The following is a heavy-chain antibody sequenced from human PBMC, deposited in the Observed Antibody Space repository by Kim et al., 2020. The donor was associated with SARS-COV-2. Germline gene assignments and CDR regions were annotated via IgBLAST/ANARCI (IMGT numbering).Heavy chain of an antibody. CDR2: ISYTASYT. V-gene: IGHV3-23*01. CDR1: VFTFSVYA. D-gene: IGHD1-1*01. Sequence: GGSLRLSCASSVFTFSVYAMSWIRQAPGKGLEWISSISYTASYTYYRPAVKARFTIPSDISKNTLYLQMNSLRADETAIFYCPRHAHETTQNYFHNWVQG. J-gene: IGHJ4*02. CDR3: PRHAHETTQNYFHN.